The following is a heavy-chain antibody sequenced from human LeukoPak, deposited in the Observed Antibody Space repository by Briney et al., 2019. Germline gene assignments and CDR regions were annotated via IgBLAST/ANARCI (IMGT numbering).Heavy chain of an antibody. CDR2: INPGGGNT. V-gene: IGHV1-46*01. Sequence: ASVKVSCKASGYTFTNYYMHWVRQAPGQGLEWMGLINPGGGNTNYAQNFQGRVTMTRDTSTTTVYMELSSLRSEDTAIYYCARIRDGYNDAYDIWGQGTVVTVPS. D-gene: IGHD5-24*01. CDR1: GYTFTNYY. CDR3: ARIRDGYNDAYDI. J-gene: IGHJ3*02.